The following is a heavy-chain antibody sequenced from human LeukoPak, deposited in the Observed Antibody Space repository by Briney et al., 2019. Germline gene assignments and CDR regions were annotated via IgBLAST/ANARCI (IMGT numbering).Heavy chain of an antibody. J-gene: IGHJ4*02. D-gene: IGHD3-16*01. Sequence: ASVKVSCKASGYTFTSYYMRWVRQAPGQGLEWMGIINPSGGSTSYAQKFQGRVTMTEDTSTDTAYMELSSLRSEDTAVYYCATGSSLIDDYVWGRLDYWGQGTLVTVSS. CDR3: ATGSSLIDDYVWGRLDY. CDR1: GYTFTSYY. V-gene: IGHV1-46*01. CDR2: INPSGGST.